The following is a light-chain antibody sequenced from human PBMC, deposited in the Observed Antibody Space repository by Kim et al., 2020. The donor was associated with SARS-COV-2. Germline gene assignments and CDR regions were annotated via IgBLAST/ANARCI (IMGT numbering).Light chain of an antibody. CDR2: GAS. CDR3: QQCGRSPRYT. J-gene: IGKJ2*01. Sequence: EIVLTQSPGTLSLSPGERATLSCRASQSISSTYLAWYQQKPGQAPRLLIYGASSRATGIPDRFSGSGSGTDFTLTISRLEPEDFAVYYCQQCGRSPRYTFGQGTKLE. CDR1: QSISSTY. V-gene: IGKV3-20*01.